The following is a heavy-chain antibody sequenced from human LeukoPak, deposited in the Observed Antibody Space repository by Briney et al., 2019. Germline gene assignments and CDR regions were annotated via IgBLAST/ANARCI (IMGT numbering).Heavy chain of an antibody. V-gene: IGHV4-59*01. D-gene: IGHD3-22*01. CDR1: GGSISSYY. J-gene: IGHJ5*02. CDR3: ARDQDSSGYYYGFDP. CDR2: IYYSGST. Sequence: PSETLSLTCTVSGGSISSYYWSWIRQPPGKGLEWIGYIYYSGSTNYNPSLKGRVTISVDTSKNQFSLKLSSVTAADTAVYYCARDQDSSGYYYGFDPWGQGTLVTVSS.